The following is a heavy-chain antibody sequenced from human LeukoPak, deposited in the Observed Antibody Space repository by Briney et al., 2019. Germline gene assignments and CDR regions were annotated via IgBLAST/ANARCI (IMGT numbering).Heavy chain of an antibody. CDR2: IYHSGSS. J-gene: IGHJ3*02. Sequence: SETLSLTCAVSGYSVSTGHYWAWIRQPPGKGLEWIGSIYHSGSSYYNPSLKSRVIISVDTSKNQFSLKMTSVTAADTAIYYCARLFWGIGAFDIWGQGTMVTISS. V-gene: IGHV4-38-2*01. CDR3: ARLFWGIGAFDI. D-gene: IGHD3-16*01. CDR1: GYSVSTGHY.